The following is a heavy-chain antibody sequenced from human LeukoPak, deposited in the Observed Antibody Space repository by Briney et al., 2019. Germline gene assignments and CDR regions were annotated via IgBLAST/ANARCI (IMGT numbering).Heavy chain of an antibody. Sequence: SVTLSLMCTVSACSISSSSYHCGLIRQPPGKRLERTASIYYSGSTYYSPSLKSRVTISVDTSKIQFSLKLSSVTAADTAVYYCARSNFWSGYSYYFDYWGQGTLVTVSS. V-gene: IGHV4-39*07. CDR2: IYYSGST. CDR1: ACSISSSSYH. J-gene: IGHJ4*02. D-gene: IGHD3-3*01. CDR3: ARSNFWSGYSYYFDY.